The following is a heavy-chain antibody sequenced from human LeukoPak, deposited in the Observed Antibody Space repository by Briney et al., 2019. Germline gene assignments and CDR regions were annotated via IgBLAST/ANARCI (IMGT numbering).Heavy chain of an antibody. J-gene: IGHJ6*03. Sequence: PGGSLRLSCAASGFTFDDYAMHWVRQAPGKGLVWVSRINSDGSSTSYADSVKGRFTISRDNAENTLYLQMNSLRAEDTAVYYCARAGLRYFDWIDGYYYYYMDVWGKGTTVTVSS. CDR1: GFTFDDYA. V-gene: IGHV3-74*01. CDR2: INSDGSST. CDR3: ARAGLRYFDWIDGYYYYYMDV. D-gene: IGHD3-9*01.